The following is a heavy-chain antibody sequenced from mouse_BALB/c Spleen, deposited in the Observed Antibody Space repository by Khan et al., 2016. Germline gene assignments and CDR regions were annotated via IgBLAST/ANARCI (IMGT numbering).Heavy chain of an antibody. CDR2: INTNTGAP. J-gene: IGHJ4*01. CDR3: ARWYGNYALDY. V-gene: IGHV9-3*02. Sequence: QIQLVQSGPELKKPGETVKISCKASGYTFTNYGVHWVKQAPGKGLKWMGWINTNTGAPTYAEEFKGWFAFSLETSASTAFLQIVNLKNEDTATYFCARWYGNYALDYWGQGTSVTVSS. D-gene: IGHD2-10*02. CDR1: GYTFTNYG.